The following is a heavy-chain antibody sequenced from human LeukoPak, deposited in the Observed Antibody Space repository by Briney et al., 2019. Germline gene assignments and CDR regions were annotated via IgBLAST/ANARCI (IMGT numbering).Heavy chain of an antibody. J-gene: IGHJ4*02. V-gene: IGHV3-23*01. CDR3: AKAPVTTCRGAYCYPFDN. CDR1: GFTLSSYA. CDR2: ISDSGNNN. Sequence: PGGSLRLSCAASGFTLSSYAMSWVRQAPGKGLEWVSAISDSGNNNYYDALKDRCTISSGSSKNNLLLQLISRRTDDEAVYYCAKAPVTTCRGAYCYPFDNWGQGTLVTVSS. D-gene: IGHD2-21*01.